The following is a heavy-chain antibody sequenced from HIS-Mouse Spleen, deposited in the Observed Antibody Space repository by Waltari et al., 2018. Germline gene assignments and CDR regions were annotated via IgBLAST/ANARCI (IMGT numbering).Heavy chain of an antibody. D-gene: IGHD1-1*01. CDR2: ISYDGSNK. CDR3: AKEYNWNDVFAFDI. CDR1: GFTFSSYG. V-gene: IGHV3-30*18. Sequence: QVQLVESGGGVVQPGRSLRLSCAASGFTFSSYGMPWFPRAPGKGLEWVAVISYDGSNKYYADSVKGRFTISRDNSKNTLYLQMNSLRAEDTAVYYCAKEYNWNDVFAFDIWGQGTMVTVSS. J-gene: IGHJ3*02.